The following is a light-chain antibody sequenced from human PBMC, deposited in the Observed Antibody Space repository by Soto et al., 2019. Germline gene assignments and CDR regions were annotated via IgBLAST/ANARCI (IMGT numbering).Light chain of an antibody. CDR1: QSINSN. Sequence: EILMTQSPATLSLSPGERATLSCRASQSINSNLAWYQQRPGQAPRLLIYGASSRATGIPARFSGSGSGTDFTLTISSLQSEDFAVYYCQQYNNWPPLYTVGQGTKVDSK. CDR3: QQYNNWPPLYT. V-gene: IGKV3-15*01. CDR2: GAS. J-gene: IGKJ2*01.